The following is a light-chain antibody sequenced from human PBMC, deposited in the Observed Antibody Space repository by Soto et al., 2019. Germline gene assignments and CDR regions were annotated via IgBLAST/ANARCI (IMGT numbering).Light chain of an antibody. V-gene: IGLV2-11*01. CDR1: SSDVGGYQY. J-gene: IGLJ2*01. CDR2: DVT. CDR3: CSYAGTYSRV. Sequence: QSVLTQPCSVSGSPGQSVTISCTGTSSDVGGYQYVSWYQHYPGKAPKLMIYDVTQRPSGVPDRFSASKSGNTASLTISGLQAEDEADYYCCSYAGTYSRVFGGGTKLTVL.